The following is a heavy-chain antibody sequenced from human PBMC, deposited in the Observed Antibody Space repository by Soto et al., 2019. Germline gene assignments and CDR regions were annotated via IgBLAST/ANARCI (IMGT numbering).Heavy chain of an antibody. V-gene: IGHV5-51*01. CDR1: GYSFTNYW. D-gene: IGHD3-3*01. CDR3: XRHGHDFWSGYSPSEYGMDV. CDR2: IYPGDSDT. J-gene: IGHJ6*02. Sequence: GESLKTSCKGSGYSFTNYWIGWGRHMPGKGLEWMGIIYPGDSDTSYSPSFQGQVTISADKSISTASLQWSSLKASATAMYYCXRHGHDFWSGYSPSEYGMDVGGQGTTVTGSS.